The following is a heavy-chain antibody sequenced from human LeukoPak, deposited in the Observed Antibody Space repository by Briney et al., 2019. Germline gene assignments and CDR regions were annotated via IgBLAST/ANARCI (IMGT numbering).Heavy chain of an antibody. V-gene: IGHV4-4*07. Sequence: SETLSLTCTVSGGSISSYYWSWIRQPAGKGLEWIGRIYTSGSTNYNPSLKSRVTMSVDASKNQFSLKLSSVTAADTAVYYCARGGSGSYYLAYGGFDYWGQGTLVTVSS. CDR3: ARGGSGSYYLAYGGFDY. D-gene: IGHD3-10*01. CDR1: GGSISSYY. J-gene: IGHJ4*02. CDR2: IYTSGST.